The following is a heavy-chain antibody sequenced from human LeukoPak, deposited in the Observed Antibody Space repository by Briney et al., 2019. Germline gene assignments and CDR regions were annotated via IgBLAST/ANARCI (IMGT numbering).Heavy chain of an antibody. J-gene: IGHJ4*02. D-gene: IGHD3-9*01. CDR2: IYYSGST. CDR1: GVSISSSNSY. CDR3: ARVTGYMIEDYFDY. Sequence: PSETLSLTCTVSGVSISSSNSYWGWIRQPPGKGLEWIGYIYYSGSTNYNPSLKSRVTISVDTSKNQFSLRLSSVTAADTAVYYCARVTGYMIEDYFDYWGQGILVTVSS. V-gene: IGHV4-61*05.